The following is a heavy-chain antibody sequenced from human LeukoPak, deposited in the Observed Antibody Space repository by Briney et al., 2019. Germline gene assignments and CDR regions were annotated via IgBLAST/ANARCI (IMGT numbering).Heavy chain of an antibody. CDR2: IIPIFGTA. CDR3: ARAPTMVRGVIIYWFDP. Sequence: SVKVSCKASGGTFSSYAISWVRQAPGQGLEWMGGIIPIFGTANYAQKFQGRVTITADESTSTAYMELSSLRSEDTAVYYCARAPTMVRGVIIYWFDPWGQGTLVTVSS. J-gene: IGHJ5*02. D-gene: IGHD3-10*01. CDR1: GGTFSSYA. V-gene: IGHV1-69*13.